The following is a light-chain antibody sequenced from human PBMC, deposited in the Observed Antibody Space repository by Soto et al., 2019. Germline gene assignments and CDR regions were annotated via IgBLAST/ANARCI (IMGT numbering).Light chain of an antibody. Sequence: SVLTQPASVSGSPGQSITISCTGTSSDVGAYNYVSWYQQHPAKVPKLMIYDVSNRPSGVSDRFSGSKSGNTASLTISGLQAEDEADYYCYSYTSSSTYVFGTGTKVTV. J-gene: IGLJ1*01. CDR2: DVS. CDR3: YSYTSSSTYV. V-gene: IGLV2-14*01. CDR1: SSDVGAYNY.